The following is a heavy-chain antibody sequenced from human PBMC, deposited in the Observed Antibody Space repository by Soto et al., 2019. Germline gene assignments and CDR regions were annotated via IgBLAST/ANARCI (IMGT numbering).Heavy chain of an antibody. CDR1: GYTFTGYY. V-gene: IGHV1-2*02. D-gene: IGHD2-15*01. Sequence: VASVKVSCKASGYTFTGYYMHWVRQAPGQGLEWMGWINPNSGGTNYAQKFQGRVTMTRDTSISTAYMELSRLRSDDTAVYYCARMGGYCSGGSCYSVYYYYGMDVWGQGTTVTVSS. CDR2: INPNSGGT. J-gene: IGHJ6*02. CDR3: ARMGGYCSGGSCYSVYYYYGMDV.